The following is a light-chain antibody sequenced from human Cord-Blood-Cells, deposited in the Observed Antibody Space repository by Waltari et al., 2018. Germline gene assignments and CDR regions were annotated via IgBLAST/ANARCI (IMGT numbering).Light chain of an antibody. CDR2: KAS. Sequence: DIQMTQSPSTLAASVGDRVTITCRARQSISSWLAWYQQKPGKAPKLLIYKASSLESGVPSRFSGSGSGTEFTLTISSLQPDDFATYYCQQGFTFGPGTKVDIK. CDR1: QSISSW. V-gene: IGKV1-5*03. J-gene: IGKJ3*01. CDR3: QQGFT.